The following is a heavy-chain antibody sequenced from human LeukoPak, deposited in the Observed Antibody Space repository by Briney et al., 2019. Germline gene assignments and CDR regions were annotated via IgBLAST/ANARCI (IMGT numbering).Heavy chain of an antibody. D-gene: IGHD6-19*01. J-gene: IGHJ4*02. CDR3: AGVDSAVAIDY. CDR2: IYDSGST. CDR1: GVSITSYY. Sequence: SETLSLTCSVSGVSITSYYWNWIRQPPGKGLEWIGYIYDSGSTNYNPSLKSRVTISVDTSKNQFSLKLRSVTAADTAVYYCAGVDSAVAIDYWGQGILVTVSS. V-gene: IGHV4-59*01.